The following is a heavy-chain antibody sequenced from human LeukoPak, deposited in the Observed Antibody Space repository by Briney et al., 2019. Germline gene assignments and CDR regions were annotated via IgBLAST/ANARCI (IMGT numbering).Heavy chain of an antibody. J-gene: IGHJ4*02. V-gene: IGHV3-7*04. Sequence: GGSLRLSCAASGFTFSSYWMSWVRQAPGKGLEWVANIKQDGSEKYYVDSVKGRFTISRDNAKNSLYLQMNSLRVDDTAIYYCARDPGGSGWYRDWGQGTLVTVSS. CDR3: ARDPGGSGWYRD. CDR1: GFTFSSYW. D-gene: IGHD6-19*01. CDR2: IKQDGSEK.